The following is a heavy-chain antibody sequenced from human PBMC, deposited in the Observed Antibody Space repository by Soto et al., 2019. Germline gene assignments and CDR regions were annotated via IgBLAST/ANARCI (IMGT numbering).Heavy chain of an antibody. J-gene: IGHJ4*02. Sequence: GGSLRLSCAASGFTFSSYSMNWVRQAPGKGLEWVSYISSSSSTIYYADSVKGRFTISRDNAKNSLYLQMNSLRDEDTAVYYCARDRAWVYYDSSGDYWGQGTLVTVSS. V-gene: IGHV3-48*02. D-gene: IGHD3-22*01. CDR1: GFTFSSYS. CDR2: ISSSSSTI. CDR3: ARDRAWVYYDSSGDY.